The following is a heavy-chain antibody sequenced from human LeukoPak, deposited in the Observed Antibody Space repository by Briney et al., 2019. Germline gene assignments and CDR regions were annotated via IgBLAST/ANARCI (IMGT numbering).Heavy chain of an antibody. D-gene: IGHD3-9*01. CDR3: ARHGPGDLRYFDWLLYDY. Sequence: RGESLKISCKGSGYSFTSYWIGWVRQMPGKGLEWMGIIYPGDSDTRYSPSFQGQVTISADKSISTAYLQWSSLKASDTAMYYCARHGPGDLRYFDWLLYDYWGQGTLVTVSS. CDR1: GYSFTSYW. V-gene: IGHV5-51*01. J-gene: IGHJ4*02. CDR2: IYPGDSDT.